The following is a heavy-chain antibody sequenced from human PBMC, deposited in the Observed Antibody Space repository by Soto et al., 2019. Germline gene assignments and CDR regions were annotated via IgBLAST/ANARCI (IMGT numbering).Heavy chain of an antibody. CDR2: IYYSGST. CDR1: GGSISSYY. D-gene: IGHD3-9*01. J-gene: IGHJ5*02. Sequence: SETLSLTCTVSGGSISSYYWSWIRQPPGKGLEWIGYIYYSGSTNYNPSLKSRVTISVDTSKNQFSLKLSSVTAADTAVYYCASSDYDILTGPNYWFDPWGQGTLVTVSS. CDR3: ASSDYDILTGPNYWFDP. V-gene: IGHV4-59*01.